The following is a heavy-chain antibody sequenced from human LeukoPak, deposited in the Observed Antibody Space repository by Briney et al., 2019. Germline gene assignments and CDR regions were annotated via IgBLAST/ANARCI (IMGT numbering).Heavy chain of an antibody. J-gene: IGHJ5*02. V-gene: IGHV1-69*05. Sequence: ASVKVSCKASGGTFSSYAISWVRQAPGQGLEWMGGIIPIFGTANYAQKFQGRVTITTDESTSTAYMELSSLRSDDTAVYYCARSGSYLEYWFDPWGQGTLVTVSS. CDR2: IIPIFGTA. CDR1: GGTFSSYA. CDR3: ARSGSYLEYWFDP. D-gene: IGHD1-26*01.